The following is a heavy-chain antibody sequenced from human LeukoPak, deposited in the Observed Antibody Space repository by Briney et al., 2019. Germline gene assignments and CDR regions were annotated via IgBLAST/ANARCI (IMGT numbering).Heavy chain of an antibody. CDR1: EFTFSTYV. CDR3: AKDRGGSYFDFDF. CDR2: ISSSGGGT. V-gene: IGHV3-23*01. Sequence: PGGSLRLSCATSEFTFSTYVMTWVRQAPGKGLEWVSAISSSGGGTYYADSVKGRFTISRDNSENTLSLQMYSLRAEDTAVYYCAKDRGGSYFDFDFWGRGTLVTVSS. D-gene: IGHD1-26*01. J-gene: IGHJ4*02.